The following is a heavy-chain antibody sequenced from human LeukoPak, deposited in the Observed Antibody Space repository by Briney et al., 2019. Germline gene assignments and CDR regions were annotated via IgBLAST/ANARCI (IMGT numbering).Heavy chain of an antibody. V-gene: IGHV4-59*01. CDR1: GGSISRYY. J-gene: IGHJ5*02. CDR3: ARVEGPTHNWFDP. D-gene: IGHD1-26*01. CDR2: INYSGST. Sequence: PSEALSLTCTVSGGSISRYYWSWIRQPPGKGLEWIAYINYSGSTTYNPSLTSRVTLSIDTSKNQFSLMVNSVTAADTAVYYCARVEGPTHNWFDPWGQKTLVTVFS.